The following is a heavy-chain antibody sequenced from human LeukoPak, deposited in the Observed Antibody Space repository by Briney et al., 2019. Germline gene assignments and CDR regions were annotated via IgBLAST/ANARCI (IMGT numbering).Heavy chain of an antibody. CDR2: ISVSGGP. CDR1: GYSITTDFIY. J-gene: IGHJ4*02. CDR3: ARGDKPWDFEHRGGKFAH. V-gene: IGHV4-38-2*02. D-gene: IGHD1-26*01. Sequence: SEPLSLTCSVSGYSITTDFIYWSWIRQTPGRGLEWIASISVSGGPYYSPSLQSRVTISLDPSKNHFSLRLTSVTAADTAVYYCARGDKPWDFEHRGGKFAHWGRGTLVTVSS.